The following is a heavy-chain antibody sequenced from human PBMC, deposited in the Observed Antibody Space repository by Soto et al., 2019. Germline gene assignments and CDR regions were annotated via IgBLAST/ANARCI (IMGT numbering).Heavy chain of an antibody. CDR3: ARSPGYCISTSCYGHYYYGMDV. CDR1: GYTFTGYY. J-gene: IGHJ6*02. D-gene: IGHD2-2*01. Sequence: ASVKVSCKASGYTFTGYYMHWVRQAPGQGLERMGWINPNSGGTNYAQKFQGWVTMTRDTSISTAYMELSRLRSDDTAVYYCARSPGYCISTSCYGHYYYGMDVWGQGTTVTVSS. V-gene: IGHV1-2*04. CDR2: INPNSGGT.